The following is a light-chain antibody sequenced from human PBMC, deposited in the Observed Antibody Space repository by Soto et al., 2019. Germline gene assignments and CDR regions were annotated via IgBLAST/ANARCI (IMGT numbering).Light chain of an antibody. CDR3: QHYNNWPRT. CDR2: GAS. J-gene: IGKJ1*01. V-gene: IGKV3-15*01. CDR1: QSVSSN. Sequence: EIVMTQSPATLSVSPGERATLSCRASQSVSSNLAWYQQKPGQAPSLPIYGASTRATCIPARFGGSGSGTEFTLTISSLQSEDFAVYYCQHYNNWPRTFGQGTKVEIK.